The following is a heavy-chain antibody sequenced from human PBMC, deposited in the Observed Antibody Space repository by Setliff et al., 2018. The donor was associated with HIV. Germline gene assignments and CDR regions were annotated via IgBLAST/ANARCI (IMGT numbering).Heavy chain of an antibody. V-gene: IGHV4-4*07. CDR1: DSGTYY. CDR3: ARRRDGSSWYRGDFDY. J-gene: IGHJ4*02. CDR2: VSSRGDT. Sequence: SETLSLTCTVSDSGTYYWSWIRQPAGKGLEWIGRVSSRGDTNYNPSLKSRVTMSVDTSKTQFSLKLTSVTAADTAVYYCARRRDGSSWYRGDFDYWGQGTLVTVSS. D-gene: IGHD6-13*01.